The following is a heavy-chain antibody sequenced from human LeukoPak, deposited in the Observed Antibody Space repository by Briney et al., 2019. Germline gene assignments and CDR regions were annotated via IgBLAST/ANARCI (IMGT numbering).Heavy chain of an antibody. D-gene: IGHD3-10*01. CDR1: GYTFTSYD. CDR2: MNPNSGNT. V-gene: IGHV1-8*01. CDR3: AMEVRGVITNWFDP. Sequence: GASVKVSCKASGYTFTSYDINWVRQATGQGLEWMGWMNPNSGNTGYAQKFQGRVTMTRNTSISTAYMGLSSLRSEDTAVYYCAMEVRGVITNWFDPWGQGTLVTVSS. J-gene: IGHJ5*02.